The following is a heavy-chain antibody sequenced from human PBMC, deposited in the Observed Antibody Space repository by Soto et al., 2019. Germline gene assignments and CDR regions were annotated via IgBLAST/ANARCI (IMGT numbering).Heavy chain of an antibody. CDR1: GYTFTGYY. Sequence: ASVKVSCKASGYTFTGYYMHWVRQAPGQGLEWMGWINPNSGGTNYAQKFQGWVTMTRDTSISTAYMELSRLRSDGTAVYYCARGGSSWYYTKYYYYYGMDVWGQGTTVTVSS. J-gene: IGHJ6*02. CDR2: INPNSGGT. D-gene: IGHD6-13*01. V-gene: IGHV1-2*04. CDR3: ARGGSSWYYTKYYYYYGMDV.